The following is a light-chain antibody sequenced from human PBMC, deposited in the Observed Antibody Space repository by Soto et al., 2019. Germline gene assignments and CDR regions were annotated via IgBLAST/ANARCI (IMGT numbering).Light chain of an antibody. V-gene: IGLV2-8*01. Sequence: QSVLTQPPSASESPGQSVTISCTGVSGDVGGYTYVSWYQHSPGKAPKLLIYEVSKRAQVVPDRFTGSKSGNTASLTVSELQPDDEADYYCCSSGGRNGFVVFGGGTKVTVL. J-gene: IGLJ2*01. CDR1: SGDVGGYTY. CDR3: CSSGGRNGFVV. CDR2: EVS.